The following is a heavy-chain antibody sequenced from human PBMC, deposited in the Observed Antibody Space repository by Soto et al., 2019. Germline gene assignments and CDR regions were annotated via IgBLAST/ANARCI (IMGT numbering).Heavy chain of an antibody. J-gene: IGHJ6*03. CDR1: GFTVSSNY. CDR2: IYSGGST. Sequence: GGSLRLSCAASGFTVSSNYMSWVRQAPGKGLEWVSVIYSGGSTYYADSVKGRFTISRDNSKNTLYLQMNSLRAEDTAVYYCARGTPRHYYMDVWGKGTTVTVSS. CDR3: ARGTPRHYYMDV. V-gene: IGHV3-66*01.